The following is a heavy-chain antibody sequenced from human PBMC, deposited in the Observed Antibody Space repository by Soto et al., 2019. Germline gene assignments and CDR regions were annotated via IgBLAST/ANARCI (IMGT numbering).Heavy chain of an antibody. J-gene: IGHJ6*02. CDR2: ISGTGGTI. CDR3: ARFRDYGGDSPYYYAMDV. Sequence: PGGSLRLSCSASGFTFNIYSMNWGRQAPGKGLEWVSYISGTGGTIYYADSVKGRFTISRDNAKNSLFLQMNSLRDEDTAVYYCARFRDYGGDSPYYYAMDVWGQGTTVTVS. V-gene: IGHV3-48*02. CDR1: GFTFNIYS. D-gene: IGHD2-21*02.